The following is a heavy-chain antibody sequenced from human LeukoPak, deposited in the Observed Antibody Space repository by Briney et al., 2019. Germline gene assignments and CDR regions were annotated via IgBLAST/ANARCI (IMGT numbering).Heavy chain of an antibody. Sequence: PGGSLRLSCAVSGFTLSSSWMTWVRQAPGKGLEWVATIKEDGSEKYYVDSVKGRFTISRSNAKSSLYLQINSLRADDTSVYFSARDRISSWGKGTTVTVSS. J-gene: IGHJ6*04. CDR1: GFTLSSSW. CDR2: IKEDGSEK. D-gene: IGHD3-10*01. CDR3: ARDRISS. V-gene: IGHV3-7*01.